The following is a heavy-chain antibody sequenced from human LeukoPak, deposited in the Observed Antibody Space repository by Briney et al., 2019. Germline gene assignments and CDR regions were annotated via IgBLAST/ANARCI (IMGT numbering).Heavy chain of an antibody. D-gene: IGHD3-10*01. CDR3: ARSGGFGSGSYYPDY. V-gene: IGHV4-61*02. J-gene: IGHJ4*02. CDR2: LFSSGTT. Sequence: PSQTLSLTCTVSGGSFSSGDYSWNWIRQPAGQGLEWIGRLFSSGTTNYNPSLKSRVTISGDTSNNQFSLKLTSVTAADTAVYYCARSGGFGSGSYYPDYWGQGTLVTVSS. CDR1: GGSFSSGDYS.